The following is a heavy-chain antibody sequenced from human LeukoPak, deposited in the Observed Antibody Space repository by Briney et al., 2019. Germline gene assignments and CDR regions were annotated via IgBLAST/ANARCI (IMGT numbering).Heavy chain of an antibody. J-gene: IGHJ4*02. CDR1: GGSISSYY. Sequence: SETLSLTCTVSGGSISSYYWSWIRQPPGKGLEWIGYIYYSGSTNYNPSLKSRVTISVDTSKNQFSLKLSSVTAADTAVYYCARVDQLLFDYWGQGTLVTVSP. V-gene: IGHV4-59*01. CDR2: IYYSGST. CDR3: ARVDQLLFDY. D-gene: IGHD2-2*01.